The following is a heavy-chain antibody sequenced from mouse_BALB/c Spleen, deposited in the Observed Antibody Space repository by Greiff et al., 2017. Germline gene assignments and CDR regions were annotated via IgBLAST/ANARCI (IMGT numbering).Heavy chain of an antibody. CDR3: ARRGHYFDY. CDR1: GYSITSDYA. CDR2: ISYSGST. J-gene: IGHJ2*01. Sequence: QSGPGLVKPSQSLSLTCTVTGYSITSDYAWNWIRQFPGNKLEWMGYISYSGSTSYNPSLKSRISITRDTSKNQFFLQLNSVTTEDTATYYCARRGHYFDYWGQGTTLTVSS. V-gene: IGHV3-2*02.